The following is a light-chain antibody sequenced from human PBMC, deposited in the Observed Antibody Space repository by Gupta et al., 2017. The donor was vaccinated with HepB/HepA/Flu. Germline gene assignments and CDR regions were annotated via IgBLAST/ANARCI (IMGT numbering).Light chain of an antibody. V-gene: IGLV2-14*01. CDR2: DVS. J-gene: IGLJ3*02. Sequence: QSALTQPASVSGSPGQSITISCTGTSSDVGGYNYVSWYQQHPGKAPKLMIYDVSNRPSGVSNRFSGYKSGNTASLTISALQAEDEAGYYCSSYTSSSTWVFGGGTQLTVL. CDR1: SSDVGGYNY. CDR3: SSYTSSSTWV.